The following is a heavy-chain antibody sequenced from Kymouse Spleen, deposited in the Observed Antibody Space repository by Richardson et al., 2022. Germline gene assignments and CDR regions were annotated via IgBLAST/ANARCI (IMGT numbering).Heavy chain of an antibody. CDR2: ISYDGSNK. D-gene: IGHD5-12*01. J-gene: IGHJ6*02. CDR1: GFTFSSYG. V-gene: IGHV3-30*18. Sequence: QVQLVESGGGVVQPGRSLRLSCAASGFTFSSYGMHWVRQAPGKGLEWVAVISYDGSNKYYADSVKGRFTISRDNSKNTLYLQMNSLRAEDTAVYYCAKDRGGYESGYYYYGMDVWGQGTTVTVSS. CDR3: AKDRGGYESGYYYYGMDV.